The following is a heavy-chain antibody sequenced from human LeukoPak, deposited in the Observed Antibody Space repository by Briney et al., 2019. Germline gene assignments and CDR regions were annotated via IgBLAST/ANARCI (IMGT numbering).Heavy chain of an antibody. Sequence: PSETLSLTCTVSGGSISSYYWSWIRQPPGKGLEWIGYIYYSGSTNYNPSLKSRVTISVDTSKNQFSLKLSSVTAADTAVYYCARGYDFWSGYYPSWGQGTLVTVSS. CDR3: ARGYDFWSGYYPS. CDR1: GGSISSYY. D-gene: IGHD3-3*01. CDR2: IYYSGST. V-gene: IGHV4-59*01. J-gene: IGHJ4*02.